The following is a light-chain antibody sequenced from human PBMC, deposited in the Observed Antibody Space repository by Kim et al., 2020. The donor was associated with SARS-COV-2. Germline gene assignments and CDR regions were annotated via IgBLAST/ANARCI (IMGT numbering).Light chain of an antibody. CDR1: SSGIASNN. J-gene: IGLJ3*02. CDR3: QSSGSSTWV. V-gene: IGLV6-57*02. CDR2: EDN. Sequence: GKTVTISCTGSSSGIASNNVQCYQQHPRSAPTTVINEDNKSPPGGPARFSGSIDSATNSASLTTSGLKAEDEADYCCQSSGSSTWVFGGGTQLTVL.